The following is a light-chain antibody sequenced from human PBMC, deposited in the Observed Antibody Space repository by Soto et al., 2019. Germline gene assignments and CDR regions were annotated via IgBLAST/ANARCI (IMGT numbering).Light chain of an antibody. CDR1: SSDVGGYNY. V-gene: IGLV2-14*01. CDR2: EVT. CDR3: SSYRSSSTYV. Sequence: QSALTQPASVSGSPGQSITISCTGTSSDVGGYNYVSWYQQHPGKAPKLMIYEVTNRPSGVSNRFSGSESGNTASLTISGLQAEDEADYYCSSYRSSSTYVFGTGTKVTVL. J-gene: IGLJ1*01.